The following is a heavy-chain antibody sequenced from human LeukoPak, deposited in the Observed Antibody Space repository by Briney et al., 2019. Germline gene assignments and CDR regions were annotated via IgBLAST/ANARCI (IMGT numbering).Heavy chain of an antibody. V-gene: IGHV3-74*01. CDR3: ARGGYSGSYYRFS. CDR2: TSKDGSDT. CDR1: DLPFSDFW. D-gene: IGHD6-25*01. J-gene: IGHJ4*02. Sequence: GGPLGPPCEASDLPFSDFWSHWAPKGQGKGPDWLSRTSKDGSDTFYADAAKGRFTASRDNAKNTVYLQVTNVRPDDTAVYYCARGGYSGSYYRFSWGQGTVVTVAS.